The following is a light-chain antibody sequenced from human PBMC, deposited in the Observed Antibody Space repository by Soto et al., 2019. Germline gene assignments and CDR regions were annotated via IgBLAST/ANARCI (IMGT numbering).Light chain of an antibody. J-gene: IGKJ1*01. CDR3: QQYNSWPPWT. CDR1: QSISSN. CDR2: GAS. V-gene: IGKV3-15*01. Sequence: EIVMTQSPATLSVSPGERATLSCRARQSISSNLAWYQHKPGQAPRLLIYGASTRATGMPARFSGSGSGTEFTLTISSLQSEDFAVYYCQQYNSWPPWTFGQGTKVEIK.